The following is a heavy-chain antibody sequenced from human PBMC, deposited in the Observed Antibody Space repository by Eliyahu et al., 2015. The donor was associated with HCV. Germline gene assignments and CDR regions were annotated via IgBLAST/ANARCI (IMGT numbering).Heavy chain of an antibody. CDR2: IIPIFGTA. Sequence: QVQLVQSGAEVKKPGSSVKVSCKASGGTFSSQSIDWVRQAPGQGLEWMGGIIPIFGTANYAQKFQGRVTITADESTSTAYMEVSSLRSEDTAVYYCARGPETQSYYYNYWGQGTLVTVSS. J-gene: IGHJ4*02. D-gene: IGHD3-22*01. CDR1: GGTFSSQS. V-gene: IGHV1-69*01. CDR3: ARGPETQSYYYNY.